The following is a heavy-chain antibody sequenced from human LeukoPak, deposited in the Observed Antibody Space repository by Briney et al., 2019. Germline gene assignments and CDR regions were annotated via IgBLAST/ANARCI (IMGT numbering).Heavy chain of an antibody. CDR2: IKQDGSEK. D-gene: IGHD1-26*01. V-gene: IGHV3-7*01. CDR3: AKGAIVGATFDY. CDR1: GFTFSSYW. J-gene: IGHJ4*02. Sequence: GGPLRLSCAASGFTFSSYWMSWVRQAPGKGLEWVANIKQDGSEKYYVDSVKGRFTISRDNSKNTLYLQMNSLRAEDTAVYYCAKGAIVGATFDYWGQGTLVTVSS.